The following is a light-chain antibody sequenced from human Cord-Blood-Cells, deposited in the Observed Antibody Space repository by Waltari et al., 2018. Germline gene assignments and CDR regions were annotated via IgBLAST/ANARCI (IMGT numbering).Light chain of an antibody. Sequence: NFMLTQPHPVSESPGKTVTISCTRSSGSIASNYVQWYQQRPGSTPATVSYEDSQRPAGGPDRYSRSIDSSSNSASLAISEREAEDEADYYYQSYDSSNQVFGGGTKLTVL. CDR2: EDS. CDR1: SGSIASNY. J-gene: IGLJ3*02. CDR3: QSYDSSNQV. V-gene: IGLV6-57*01.